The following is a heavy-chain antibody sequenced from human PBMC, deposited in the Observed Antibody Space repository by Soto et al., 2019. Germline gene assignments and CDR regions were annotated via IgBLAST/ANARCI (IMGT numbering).Heavy chain of an antibody. CDR3: ARLLRHEYVDH. CDR2: VHYSGST. V-gene: IGHV4-39*01. D-gene: IGHD2-2*01. Sequence: SDTLCLTCTVSGGSLSIITYYWAWFRQPPGKGLEWIGSVHYSGSTYYNPSLKSRVTISVDTSKNQFSLKLSSVTAAYTAVNNCARLLRHEYVDHWGQGTLVPVSS. J-gene: IGHJ5*02. CDR1: GGSLSIITYY.